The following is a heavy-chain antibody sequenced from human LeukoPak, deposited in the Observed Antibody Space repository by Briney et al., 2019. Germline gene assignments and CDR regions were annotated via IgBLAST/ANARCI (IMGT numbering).Heavy chain of an antibody. CDR1: GGTFTIYA. Sequence: SVKVSFTGSGGTFTIYAISWVRQAPGQGGERMGGIIPIFGTANYAQKFQGRVTITAEEATRAAYIEVSSLTSEDTAVYYCATGGDYTGYYFDYWGQGTLVTVSS. D-gene: IGHD4-17*01. CDR2: IIPIFGTA. CDR3: ATGGDYTGYYFDY. J-gene: IGHJ4*02. V-gene: IGHV1-69*13.